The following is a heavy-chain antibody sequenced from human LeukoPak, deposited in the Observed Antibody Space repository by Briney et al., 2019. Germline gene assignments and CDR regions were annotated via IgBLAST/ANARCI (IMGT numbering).Heavy chain of an antibody. V-gene: IGHV3-30*09. Sequence: GGSLRLSCAASGFTFNTYAMHWVRQAPGKGLEWVAVISHDGSNKYYAASVKGRFAISRDNSKNTLYLQMNSRRDEDTAMFYCARDTNWGSTHYWGQGTLVTVSS. CDR3: ARDTNWGSTHY. D-gene: IGHD7-27*01. CDR1: GFTFNTYA. J-gene: IGHJ4*02. CDR2: ISHDGSNK.